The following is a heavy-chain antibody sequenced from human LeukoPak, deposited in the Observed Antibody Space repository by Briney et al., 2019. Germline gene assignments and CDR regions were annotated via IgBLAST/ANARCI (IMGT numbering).Heavy chain of an antibody. Sequence: SETLSLTCAVSGGSISNYYWSWIRQPAGKGLEWIGRIYTSESTNYNPSLKSRVTMSVDTSKNQFSLKLSSVTAADTAVYYCAREPTRHSSSWYVQPTYYYYGMDVWGQGTTVTVSS. CDR1: GGSISNYY. D-gene: IGHD6-13*01. CDR3: AREPTRHSSSWYVQPTYYYYGMDV. V-gene: IGHV4-4*07. J-gene: IGHJ6*02. CDR2: IYTSEST.